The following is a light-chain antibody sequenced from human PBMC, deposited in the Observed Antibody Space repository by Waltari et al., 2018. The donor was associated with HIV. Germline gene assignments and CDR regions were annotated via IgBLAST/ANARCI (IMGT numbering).Light chain of an antibody. Sequence: QSVLTQPPSVSGAPGQRVTISCTGSSPNIGAGIHVYWYQQLPGIAPKLLIYAATNRHSGVPDRFSGSKSGTSASLAITGLQAEDEADYYCQAYDSSLSSYVFASGTRVTVL. V-gene: IGLV1-40*01. CDR3: QAYDSSLSSYV. J-gene: IGLJ1*01. CDR1: SPNIGAGIH. CDR2: AAT.